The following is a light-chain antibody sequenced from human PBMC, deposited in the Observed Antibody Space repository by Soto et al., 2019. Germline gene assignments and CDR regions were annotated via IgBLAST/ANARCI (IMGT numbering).Light chain of an antibody. Sequence: IKMTQSPSSLSASVGDRVTITCWASQSISNSLNWYQQKPGRAPKLLIYAASSLQSGVPSRFSGSGSGTDFILTISSLQPEDFATYYCQQSYSTPRDFGQGTRLEI. V-gene: IGKV1-39*01. J-gene: IGKJ5*01. CDR2: AAS. CDR3: QQSYSTPRD. CDR1: QSISNS.